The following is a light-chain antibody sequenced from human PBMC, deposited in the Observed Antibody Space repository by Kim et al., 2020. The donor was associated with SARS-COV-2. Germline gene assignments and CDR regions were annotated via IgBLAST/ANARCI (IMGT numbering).Light chain of an antibody. J-gene: IGLJ2*01. CDR1: ELGDKY. CDR3: QAWDSSTAV. CDR2: QDS. Sequence: LSTGQTASITCSGDELGDKYACWYQQKPGQSPVLIIYQDSKRPSGIPERFSGSNSGNTATLTISGTQAMDEADYYCQAWDSSTAVFGGGTQLTVL. V-gene: IGLV3-1*01.